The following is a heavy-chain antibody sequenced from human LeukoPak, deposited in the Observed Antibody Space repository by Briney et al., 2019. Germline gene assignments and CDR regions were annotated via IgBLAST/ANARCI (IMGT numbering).Heavy chain of an antibody. CDR1: GGSLSNYY. CDR3: ARGDTSGATYFDY. J-gene: IGHJ4*02. Sequence: SETLSLTCTVSGGSLSNYYWNWIRQPAGKGLEWFGRVHSTGATHFNPAFASRLTMSEDPSKNQFSLKLRSMTAADTAIYFCARGDTSGATYFDYWGRGTLVTVSS. V-gene: IGHV4-4*07. CDR2: VHSTGAT. D-gene: IGHD1-26*01.